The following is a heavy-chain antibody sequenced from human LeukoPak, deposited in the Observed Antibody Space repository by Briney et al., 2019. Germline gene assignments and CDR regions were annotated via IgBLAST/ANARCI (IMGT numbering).Heavy chain of an antibody. J-gene: IGHJ6*03. D-gene: IGHD6-13*01. CDR3: ARETYSSSWYGPVNYYYYYMDV. V-gene: IGHV3-11*04. CDR2: ISSSGSTI. CDR1: GFTFSDYY. Sequence: GGSLRLSCAASGFTFSDYYMSWIRQAPGKGLEWVSYISSSGSTIYYADSVKGRFTISRDNAKNSLYLQMNSLRAEDTAMYYCARETYSSSWYGPVNYYYYYMDVWGKGTTVTVSS.